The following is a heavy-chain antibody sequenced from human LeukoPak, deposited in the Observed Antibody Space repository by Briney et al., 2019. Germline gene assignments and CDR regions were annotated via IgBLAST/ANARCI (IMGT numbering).Heavy chain of an antibody. J-gene: IGHJ4*02. D-gene: IGHD5-18*01. CDR2: IYYSGST. Sequence: SETLCLTCTVSGGSISSGGYYWSWIRQHPGKGLEWIGYIYYSGSTYYNPSLKSRVTISVDTSKNQFSLKLSSVTAADTAVYYCAREPRAAMVRGGFDYWGQGTLVTVSS. V-gene: IGHV4-31*03. CDR1: GGSISSGGYY. CDR3: AREPRAAMVRGGFDY.